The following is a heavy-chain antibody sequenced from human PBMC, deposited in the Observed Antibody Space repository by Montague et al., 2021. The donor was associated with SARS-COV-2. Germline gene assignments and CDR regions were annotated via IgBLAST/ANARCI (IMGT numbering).Heavy chain of an antibody. V-gene: IGHV4-59*01. J-gene: IGHJ6*02. CDR3: ARACLSYFGAGSHYYGMDD. CDR1: GTSITSYY. CDR2: IPDSGST. Sequence: SETLSLTCSVSGTSITSYYWNWIRQPPRKGLERIGYIPDSGSTNYSSSLKSRVTMSVDTSKNQMSLKLTSVTAADTAVYYCARACLSYFGAGSHYYGMDDWGQGTTVTVSS. D-gene: IGHD3-10*01.